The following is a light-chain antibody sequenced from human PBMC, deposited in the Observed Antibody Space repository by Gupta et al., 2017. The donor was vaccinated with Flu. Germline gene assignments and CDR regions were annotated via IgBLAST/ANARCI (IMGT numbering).Light chain of an antibody. CDR2: WGS. J-gene: IGKJ1*01. Sequence: PVTPGEPASISCRSSQSLLHSNGYNYLDWYRQKPGQSPQLLIYWGSKRAYGVPDRFSGSGSGTDFTLKSSRGEAEDVGVYYGMQDLQTNTFGQGTKVEI. CDR1: QSLLHSNGYNY. CDR3: MQDLQTNT. V-gene: IGKV2-28*01.